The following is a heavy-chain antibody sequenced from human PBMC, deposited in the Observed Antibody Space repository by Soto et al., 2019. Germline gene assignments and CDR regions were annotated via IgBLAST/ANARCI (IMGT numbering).Heavy chain of an antibody. D-gene: IGHD6-13*01. CDR1: GITFSTAW. Sequence: GSLRLSCEASGITFSTAWMNWVRQAPGKGLEYIGRIRSKSDGGTTEYTAPVEGRFTISRDDSKNTMYLQMSGLKTEDTAVYYCTTTRPGTNVFDNWGQGTLVTVSS. J-gene: IGHJ3*02. CDR2: IRSKSDGGTT. CDR3: TTTRPGTNVFDN. V-gene: IGHV3-15*01.